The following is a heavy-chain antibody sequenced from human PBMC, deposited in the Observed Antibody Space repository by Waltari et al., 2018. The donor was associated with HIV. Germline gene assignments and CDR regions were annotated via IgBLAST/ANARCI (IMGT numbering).Heavy chain of an antibody. V-gene: IGHV3-21*01. Sequence: EVQLVESGGGLVKPGGSLRLSCAASGFTFSSYSMNWVRQAPGKGLEWVSSSSSSSYIYYADSVKGRFTISRDNAKNSLYLQMNSLRAEDTAVYYCARDLLSTPNAFDIWGQGTMVTVSS. CDR2: SSSSSYI. D-gene: IGHD3-3*02. CDR1: GFTFSSYS. J-gene: IGHJ3*02. CDR3: ARDLLSTPNAFDI.